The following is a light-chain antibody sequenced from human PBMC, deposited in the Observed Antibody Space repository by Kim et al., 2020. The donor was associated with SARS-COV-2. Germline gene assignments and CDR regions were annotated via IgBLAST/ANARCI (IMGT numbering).Light chain of an antibody. CDR3: CSYAGSYTRV. Sequence: GQSVTISCTGTSSDVGGYNYVSWYQQHPGKAPKRMIYDVSKRPSGVPDRFSGSKSGNTASLTISGLQAEDEADYYCCSYAGSYTRVFGGGTQLTVL. CDR2: DVS. CDR1: SSDVGGYNY. V-gene: IGLV2-11*01. J-gene: IGLJ3*02.